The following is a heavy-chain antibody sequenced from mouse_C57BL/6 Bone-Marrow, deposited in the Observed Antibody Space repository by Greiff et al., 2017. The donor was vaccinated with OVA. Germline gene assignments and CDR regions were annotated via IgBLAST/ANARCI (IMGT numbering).Heavy chain of an antibody. Sequence: QVHVKQSGAELVKPGASVKISCKASGYTFTDYYINWVKQRPGQGLEWIGKIGPGSGSTYYNEKFKGKATLTADKSSSTAYMQLSSLTSEDSAVYFCARTYYYGSSYLYYYAMDYWGQGTSVTVSS. J-gene: IGHJ4*01. CDR3: ARTYYYGSSYLYYYAMDY. V-gene: IGHV1-77*01. CDR2: IGPGSGST. CDR1: GYTFTDYY. D-gene: IGHD1-1*01.